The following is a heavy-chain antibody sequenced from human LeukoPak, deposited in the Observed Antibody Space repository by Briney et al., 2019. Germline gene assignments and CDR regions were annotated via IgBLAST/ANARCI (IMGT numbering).Heavy chain of an antibody. Sequence: SQTLSLTCAISGGNVSSNSDAWNWIRQFPSRGLEWLGRTYFRSKWYSDYAVSVKSHTTINPGTSKNQFSLQLNSVTPEDTAVYYCAGPRDYGGNQYYFDYWGQGTLVTVSS. D-gene: IGHD4-23*01. V-gene: IGHV6-1*01. J-gene: IGHJ4*02. CDR2: TYFRSKWYS. CDR1: GGNVSSNSDA. CDR3: AGPRDYGGNQYYFDY.